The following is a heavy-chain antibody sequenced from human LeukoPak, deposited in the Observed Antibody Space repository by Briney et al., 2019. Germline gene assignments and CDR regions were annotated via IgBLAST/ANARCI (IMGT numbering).Heavy chain of an antibody. CDR3: ARDPRDSSSWYYFDY. D-gene: IGHD6-13*01. Sequence: GASVKVSCTASGYTFTSYGISWVRQAPGQGLEWMGWISAYNGNTNYAQKLQGRVTMTTDTSTSTAYMELRSLRSDDTAVYYCARDPRDSSSWYYFDYWGQGTLVTVSS. J-gene: IGHJ4*02. CDR2: ISAYNGNT. V-gene: IGHV1-18*01. CDR1: GYTFTSYG.